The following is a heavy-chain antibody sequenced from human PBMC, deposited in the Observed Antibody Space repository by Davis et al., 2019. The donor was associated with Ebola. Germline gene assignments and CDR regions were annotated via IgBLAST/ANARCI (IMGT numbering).Heavy chain of an antibody. Sequence: HSQTLSLTCAISGDSVSSAGWNWIRQSPSRGLEWLGRTYYTSKWHNDYGESVKSRITINPDTSKNQFSLQLNSVTPEDTAVYYCARGWLRTGLDIWGQGTMVIVSS. CDR2: TYYTSKWHN. D-gene: IGHD5-24*01. J-gene: IGHJ3*02. V-gene: IGHV6-1*01. CDR3: ARGWLRTGLDI. CDR1: GDSVSSAG.